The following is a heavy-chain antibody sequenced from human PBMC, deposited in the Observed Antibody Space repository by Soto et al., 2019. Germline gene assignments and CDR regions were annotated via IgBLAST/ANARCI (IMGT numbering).Heavy chain of an antibody. CDR2: IYYSGST. CDR3: ARLIPTYPFYSFDY. V-gene: IGHV4-39*01. Sequence: QLQLQESGPGLVKPSETLSLTCTVSGGSISSSSYYWGCVRQPPGEGLEWIGSIYYSGSTYSNPSLKSRVTISVDTSKNQFSLKLSSVTAADTAVYYCARLIPTYPFYSFDYWGQGTLVTVSS. CDR1: GGSISSSSYY. D-gene: IGHD2-2*01. J-gene: IGHJ4*02.